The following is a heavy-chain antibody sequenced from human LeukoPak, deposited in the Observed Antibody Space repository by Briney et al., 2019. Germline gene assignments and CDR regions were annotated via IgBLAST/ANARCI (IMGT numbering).Heavy chain of an antibody. CDR3: ARDQGVTDPPPYGLDV. Sequence: SVKVSCKASGGTFSSYAISWVRQAPGQGLECMGRNIPILDIATYAQKFQGRVTITADKSTSTAYMELSSLSSVDTAVYYCARDQGVTDPPPYGLDVWGQGTTVTVSS. V-gene: IGHV1-69*04. J-gene: IGHJ6*02. CDR1: GGTFSSYA. CDR2: NIPILDIA. D-gene: IGHD3-10*01.